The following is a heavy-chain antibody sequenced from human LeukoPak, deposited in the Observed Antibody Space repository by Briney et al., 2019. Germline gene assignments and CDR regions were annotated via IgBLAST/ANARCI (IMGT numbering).Heavy chain of an antibody. V-gene: IGHV3-7*01. Sequence: DSVKGRFTISRGNAKNSLYLQMNSLRAEDTAVYYCARDRGSFSNYFDYWGQGTLVTVSS. D-gene: IGHD1-26*01. J-gene: IGHJ4*02. CDR3: ARDRGSFSNYFDY.